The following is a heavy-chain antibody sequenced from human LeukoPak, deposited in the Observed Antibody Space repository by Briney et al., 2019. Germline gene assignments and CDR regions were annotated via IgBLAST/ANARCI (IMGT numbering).Heavy chain of an antibody. CDR1: GFTFSNAW. Sequence: PGGSLRLSCAASGFTFSNAWMSWVRQAPGKGLEWVGRIKSKTDGGTTDYAAPVKGRFTISRDDSKNTLYLQMNSLKTEDTAVYYCTTDPVRPIGYCSGGSCYYFDYWGQGTLVTVSS. D-gene: IGHD2-15*01. V-gene: IGHV3-15*01. CDR3: TTDPVRPIGYCSGGSCYYFDY. J-gene: IGHJ4*02. CDR2: IKSKTDGGTT.